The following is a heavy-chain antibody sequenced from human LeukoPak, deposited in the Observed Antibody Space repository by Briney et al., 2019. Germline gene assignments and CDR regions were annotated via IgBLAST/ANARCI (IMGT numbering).Heavy chain of an antibody. V-gene: IGHV5-51*01. CDR1: GYIFTTYW. J-gene: IGHJ4*02. CDR3: VRHGLGTSWFGFDY. CDR2: IYPGDSDP. D-gene: IGHD6-13*01. Sequence: GASLKISCKGSGYIFTTYWIGWVRQLPGKGLEWMGMIYPGDSDPIYSPSFQGQVTISADKSTSTASLQWSSLKASDSAIYYCVRHGLGTSWFGFDYWGQGTLVTVSS.